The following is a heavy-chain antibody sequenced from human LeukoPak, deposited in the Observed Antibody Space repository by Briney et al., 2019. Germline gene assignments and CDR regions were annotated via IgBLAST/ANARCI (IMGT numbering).Heavy chain of an antibody. CDR1: GFTFSSYD. J-gene: IGHJ6*02. CDR2: IATGGDT. Sequence: GSLRLSCAASGFTFSSYDMHWVRQATGKGLEWVSAIATGGDTYYPGSVKGRFTISRENAKNSLYLQMNSLRDGDTAVYYCARGRYCSGTNCYTPYYYGMDVWGQGTTVTVSS. D-gene: IGHD2-2*02. V-gene: IGHV3-13*01. CDR3: ARGRYCSGTNCYTPYYYGMDV.